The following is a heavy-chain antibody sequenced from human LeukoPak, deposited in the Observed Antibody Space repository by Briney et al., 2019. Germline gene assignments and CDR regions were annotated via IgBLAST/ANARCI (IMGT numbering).Heavy chain of an antibody. CDR1: GGSISSYY. D-gene: IGHD3-3*01. Sequence: SETLSLTCTVSGGSISSYYWSWIRQPPGKGLEWIGYIYYSGSTNYNPSLKSRVTISVDTSKNQFSLKLSSVTAADTAVYYCARGLGYDDDYWGQGTLVTVSS. CDR3: ARGLGYDDDY. V-gene: IGHV4-59*01. CDR2: IYYSGST. J-gene: IGHJ4*02.